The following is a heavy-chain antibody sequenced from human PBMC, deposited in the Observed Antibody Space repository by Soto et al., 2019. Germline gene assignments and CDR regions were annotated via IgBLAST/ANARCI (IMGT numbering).Heavy chain of an antibody. CDR2: INPSGGST. CDR1: GYTFTSYY. CDR3: ARDPSDYDSSGYYLSYFDY. J-gene: IGHJ4*02. D-gene: IGHD3-22*01. V-gene: IGHV1-46*01. Sequence: ASVKVSCKASGYTFTSYYMHWVRQAPGQGLEWMGIINPSGGSTSYAQKFQGRVTMTRDTSTSTVYMELSSLRSEDTAVYYCARDPSDYDSSGYYLSYFDYWGQGTLVTVSS.